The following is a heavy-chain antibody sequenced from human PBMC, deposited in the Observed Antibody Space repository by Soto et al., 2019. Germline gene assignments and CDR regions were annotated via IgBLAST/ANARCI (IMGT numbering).Heavy chain of an antibody. V-gene: IGHV4-39*01. J-gene: IGHJ4*02. CDR1: GGSISSSSYY. CDR2: IYYSGST. Sequence: SETQSLTYTVSGGSISSSSYYWGWIRQPPGKGLEWIGSIYYSGSTYYNPSLKSRVTISVDTSKNQFSLKLSSVTAADTAVYYCARLDSSSWPNPYYYFDYWGQGTLVTVSS. D-gene: IGHD6-13*01. CDR3: ARLDSSSWPNPYYYFDY.